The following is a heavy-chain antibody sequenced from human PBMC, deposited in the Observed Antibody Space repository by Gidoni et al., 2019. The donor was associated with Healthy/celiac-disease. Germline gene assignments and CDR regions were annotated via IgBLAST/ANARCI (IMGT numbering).Heavy chain of an antibody. CDR2: IYHSGST. Sequence: QVQLQESGPGLVKPSETLSLTCTVSGYSISSGYYWGWIRQPPGKGLEWIGSIYHSGSTYYNPSLKSRVTISVDTSKNQFSLKLSSVTAADTAVYYCASWGEFGMDVWGQGTTVTVSS. V-gene: IGHV4-38-2*02. D-gene: IGHD3-16*01. CDR1: GYSISSGYY. CDR3: ASWGEFGMDV. J-gene: IGHJ6*02.